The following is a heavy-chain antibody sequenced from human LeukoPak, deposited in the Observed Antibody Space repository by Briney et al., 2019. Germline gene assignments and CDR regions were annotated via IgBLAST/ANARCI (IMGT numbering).Heavy chain of an antibody. CDR2: SYFIGSP. V-gene: IGHV4-59*08. CDR1: GSISSYY. D-gene: IGHD4-23*01. Sequence: SETLSLTCTVDGSISSYYWSWIRQAPGKGLEWIGHSYFIGSPNYNPSLRSRVTISVDTPKNQFSLKLSSVTAADTAVYYCAGVRSTVGWRSFDYWGQGILVTVSS. CDR3: AGVRSTVGWRSFDY. J-gene: IGHJ4*02.